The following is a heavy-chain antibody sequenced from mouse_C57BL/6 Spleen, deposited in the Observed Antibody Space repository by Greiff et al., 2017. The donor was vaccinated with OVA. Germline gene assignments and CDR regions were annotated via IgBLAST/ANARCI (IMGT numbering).Heavy chain of an antibody. J-gene: IGHJ4*01. Sequence: VKLMESGPGLVAPSQSLSITCTVSGFSLTSYGVHWVRQPPGKGLEWLVVIWSDGSTTYNSALKSRLSISKDNSKSQVFLKMNSLQTDDTAMYYCARHGDGRVPYAMDYWGQGTSVTVSS. CDR3: ARHGDGRVPYAMDY. D-gene: IGHD1-1*02. CDR1: GFSLTSYG. CDR2: IWSDGST. V-gene: IGHV2-6-1*01.